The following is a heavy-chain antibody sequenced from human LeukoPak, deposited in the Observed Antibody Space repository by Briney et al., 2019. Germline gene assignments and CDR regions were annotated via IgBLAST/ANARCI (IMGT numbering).Heavy chain of an antibody. CDR3: AKDRVPAAMSLSVFDY. CDR2: IYSGGST. Sequence: PGGSLRLSCAASGFTVSSNYMSWVRQAPGKGLEWVSVIYSGGSTYYADSVKGRFTISRHNSKNTLYLQMNSLRAEDTAVYYCAKDRVPAAMSLSVFDYWGQGTLVTVSS. D-gene: IGHD2-2*01. CDR1: GFTVSSNY. J-gene: IGHJ4*02. V-gene: IGHV3-53*04.